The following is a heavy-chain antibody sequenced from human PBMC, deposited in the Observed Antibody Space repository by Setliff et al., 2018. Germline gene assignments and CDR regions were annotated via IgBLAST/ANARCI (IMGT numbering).Heavy chain of an antibody. CDR2: INRRGST. Sequence: SETLSLTCTVSGGSVNSGYDNWNWLRQPAGKGLEWIGHINRRGSTNFSPSLKSRVTISLDTSKNQFSLNLTSVTAADTAVYYCARGGTFRYFDYWGQGTPVTVSS. CDR1: GGSVNSGYDN. CDR3: ARGGTFRYFDY. V-gene: IGHV4-61*09. D-gene: IGHD5-12*01. J-gene: IGHJ4*02.